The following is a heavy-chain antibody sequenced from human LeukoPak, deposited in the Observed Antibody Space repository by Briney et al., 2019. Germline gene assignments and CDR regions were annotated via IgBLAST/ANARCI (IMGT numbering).Heavy chain of an antibody. CDR3: AKDSESTMMVVVITGEDAFDI. CDR2: ISGSGGST. J-gene: IGHJ3*02. D-gene: IGHD3-22*01. CDR1: GSTFSSYA. Sequence: GGSLRLSCAASGSTFSSYAMSWVRQAPGKGLEWVSAISGSGGSTYYADSVKGRFTISRDNSKNTLYLQMNSLRAEDTAVYYCAKDSESTMMVVVITGEDAFDIWGQGTMVTVSS. V-gene: IGHV3-23*01.